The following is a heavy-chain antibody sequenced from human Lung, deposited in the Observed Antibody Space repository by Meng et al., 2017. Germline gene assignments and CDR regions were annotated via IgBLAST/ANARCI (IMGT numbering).Heavy chain of an antibody. V-gene: IGHV1-2*06. CDR1: GYNFPDYY. Sequence: GKMVQAWATVEKPVASGKVSCKPSGYNFPDYYIHWVRRAPGQGLEWMGRINPKSGDTHYAQKFQARVTMTGDTSISTAYMELSGLRSDDTAMYYCARDEDISAAGKLFGDYWGQGTLVTVSS. J-gene: IGHJ4*02. CDR3: ARDEDISAAGKLFGDY. CDR2: INPKSGDT. D-gene: IGHD6-25*01.